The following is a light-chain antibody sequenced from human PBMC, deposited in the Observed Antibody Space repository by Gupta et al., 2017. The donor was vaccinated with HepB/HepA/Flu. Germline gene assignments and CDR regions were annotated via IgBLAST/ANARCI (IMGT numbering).Light chain of an antibody. CDR3: TSYTSRSTLVV. V-gene: IGLV2-14*03. CDR2: DVT. J-gene: IGLJ2*01. CDR1: SSDVGGYNY. Sequence: QSALTQPASVSGSPGQSITISCTGTSSDVGGYNYVAWYQQHPGKAPKLIIYDVTNRPSGVSNRFSGSKSGSTASLTISGLQAEDEADYYCTSYTSRSTLVVFGGGTKLTVL.